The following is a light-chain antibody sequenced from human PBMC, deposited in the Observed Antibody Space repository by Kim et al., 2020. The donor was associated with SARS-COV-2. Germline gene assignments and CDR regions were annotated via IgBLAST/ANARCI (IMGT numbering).Light chain of an antibody. Sequence: DIQMTQSPSTLSATVGDRVTIACRASQSISSYLAWYQQKPGKAPELLFYDASSLESGVPSRFSGSGSGTEFTLTICSLQPDDFATYYCQQYNSYPLTFGGGTKVDIK. V-gene: IGKV1-5*01. CDR2: DAS. CDR1: QSISSY. J-gene: IGKJ4*01. CDR3: QQYNSYPLT.